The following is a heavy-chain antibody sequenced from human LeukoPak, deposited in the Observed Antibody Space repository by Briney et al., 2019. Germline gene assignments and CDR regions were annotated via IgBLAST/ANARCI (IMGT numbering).Heavy chain of an antibody. V-gene: IGHV4-30-2*01. J-gene: IGHJ4*02. Sequence: SETLSLTCTVSGGSISSGGYYWSWIRQPPGKGLEWIGYIYHSGSTYYNPSLKSRVTISVDRSKNQFSLKLSSVTAADTAVYYCARDIQSGSYLDYWGQGTLVTVSS. CDR3: ARDIQSGSYLDY. CDR2: IYHSGST. D-gene: IGHD1-26*01. CDR1: GGSISSGGYY.